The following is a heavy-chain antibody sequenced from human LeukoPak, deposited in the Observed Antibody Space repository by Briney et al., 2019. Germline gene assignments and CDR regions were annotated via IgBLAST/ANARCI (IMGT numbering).Heavy chain of an antibody. D-gene: IGHD5-18*01. CDR1: GGSISTSSSYY. J-gene: IGHJ4*02. CDR3: ARLRGYTYGNPGY. Sequence: SETLSLTCTVSGGSISTSSSYYWGWIRQPPGKGLEWIGSIYYTGDTYYNSSLKSRVTISVDTSKNQFAQKLTSVTAADTALYYCARLRGYTYGNPGYWGQGSLVTVSS. CDR2: IYYTGDT. V-gene: IGHV4-39*01.